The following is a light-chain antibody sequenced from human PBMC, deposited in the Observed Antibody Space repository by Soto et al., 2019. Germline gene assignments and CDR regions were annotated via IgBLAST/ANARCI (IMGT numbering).Light chain of an antibody. CDR3: QKYGTSEII. V-gene: IGKV3-20*01. CDR2: DTS. CDR1: QIVANSV. J-gene: IGKJ5*01. Sequence: EFVLTQSPGTLSLSPGERATLSCRASQIVANSVIAWYQQKPGRAPRLLIYDTSSRASGIPDRFSGSGSGTDFTLTISRLETEDFAVFYCQKYGTSEIIFGQGTRLEIK.